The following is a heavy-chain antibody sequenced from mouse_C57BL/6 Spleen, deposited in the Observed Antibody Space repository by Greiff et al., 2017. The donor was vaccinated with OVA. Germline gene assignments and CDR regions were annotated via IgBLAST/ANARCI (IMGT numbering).Heavy chain of an antibody. CDR3: AIWHDLDCFAY. CDR1: GYTFTSYW. D-gene: IGHD2-3*01. J-gene: IGHJ3*01. CDR2: IDPSDSDT. Sequence: QVQLQQPGAELVRPGSSVKLSCKASGYTFTSYWMHWVKQRPIQGLEWIGNIDPSDSDTHYNQKFKDKATLTVDKSSSTAYMQRSSLTSEDSAVYSCAIWHDLDCFAYWGQGTLLTVSA. V-gene: IGHV1-52*01.